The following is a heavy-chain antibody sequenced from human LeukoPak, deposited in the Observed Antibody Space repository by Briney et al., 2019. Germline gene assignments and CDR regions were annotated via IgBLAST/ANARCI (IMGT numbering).Heavy chain of an antibody. J-gene: IGHJ6*02. Sequence: SGGSLRLSCAASGFTVSNGWMSWVRQAPGKGLEWVGRIKSKTEGGTIDYAAPVKGRFTISRDDSKNTLYLQMNSLKTEDTAVYYCTTMRGYYGMDVWAQGTAVTVSS. V-gene: IGHV3-15*01. CDR1: GFTVSNGW. CDR3: TTMRGYYGMDV. CDR2: IKSKTEGGTI. D-gene: IGHD3-3*01.